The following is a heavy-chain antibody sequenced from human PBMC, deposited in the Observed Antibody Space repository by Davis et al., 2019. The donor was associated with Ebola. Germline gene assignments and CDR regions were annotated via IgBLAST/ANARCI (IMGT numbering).Heavy chain of an antibody. CDR1: GITFSNYA. J-gene: IGHJ6*04. D-gene: IGHD3-3*01. CDR3: AKSGLSFGVVKYHYGMDV. CDR2: ISGSGGST. Sequence: GGSLRLSCAAAGITFSNYAMSWVRQAPGKGLEWVSAISGSGGSTYYADSVKGRFTISRDNSKKTLYLQMNSLRAEDTAVYYCAKSGLSFGVVKYHYGMDVWGKGTTVTVSS. V-gene: IGHV3-23*01.